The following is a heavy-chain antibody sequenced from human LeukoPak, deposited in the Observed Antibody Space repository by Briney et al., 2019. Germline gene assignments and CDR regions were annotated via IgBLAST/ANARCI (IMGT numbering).Heavy chain of an antibody. Sequence: ASVKVSCMASGYTFTGYYMHWVRQAPGQGREWMGWINPNSGGTNYAQKFQGRVTMTRDTSISTAYMELSRLRSDDTAVYYCASTQYGSGSYYFDYWGQGTLVTVSS. CDR3: ASTQYGSGSYYFDY. V-gene: IGHV1-2*02. D-gene: IGHD3-10*01. CDR1: GYTFTGYY. CDR2: INPNSGGT. J-gene: IGHJ4*02.